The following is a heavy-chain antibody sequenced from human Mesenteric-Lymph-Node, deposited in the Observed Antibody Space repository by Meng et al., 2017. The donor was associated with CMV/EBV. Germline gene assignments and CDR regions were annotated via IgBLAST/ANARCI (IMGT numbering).Heavy chain of an antibody. CDR2: ISGYRGNT. Sequence: ASVKVSCKTSAYSFTNYGVSWVRQAPGQGLEWMGWISGYRGNTNYAQNLLDRVTMTTDTSTSTAYMELSRLRSDDTAVYYCASFSSSTYFDYWGQGTLVTVSS. J-gene: IGHJ4*02. CDR3: ASFSSSTYFDY. D-gene: IGHD6-13*01. V-gene: IGHV1-18*01. CDR1: AYSFTNYG.